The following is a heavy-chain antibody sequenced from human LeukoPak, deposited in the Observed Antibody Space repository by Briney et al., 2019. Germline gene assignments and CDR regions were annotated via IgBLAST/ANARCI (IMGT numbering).Heavy chain of an antibody. J-gene: IGHJ4*02. CDR3: ARDLVPLIVRGANAY. Sequence: GASVKVSCKASGYTFTSYGISWVRQAPGQGLEGMGWISAYNGNTNYAQKLQGRVTMTTDTSTSTAYMELRSLRSDDTAVYYSARDLVPLIVRGANAYWGQGTQVTVSS. V-gene: IGHV1-18*01. CDR1: GYTFTSYG. CDR2: ISAYNGNT. D-gene: IGHD3-10*01.